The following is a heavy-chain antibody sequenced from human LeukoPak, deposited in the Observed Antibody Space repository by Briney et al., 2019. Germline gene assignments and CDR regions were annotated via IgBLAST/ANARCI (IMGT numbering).Heavy chain of an antibody. CDR1: GYSISSGYY. V-gene: IGHV3-21*01. CDR3: ARAARNYDFWSGYY. Sequence: ETLSLTCAVSGYSISSGYYWGWVRQAPGKGLEWVSSISSSSSYIYYADSVKGRFTISRDNAKNSLYLQMNSLRAEDTAVYYCARAARNYDFWSGYYWGQGTLVTVSS. D-gene: IGHD3-3*01. J-gene: IGHJ4*02. CDR2: ISSSSSYI.